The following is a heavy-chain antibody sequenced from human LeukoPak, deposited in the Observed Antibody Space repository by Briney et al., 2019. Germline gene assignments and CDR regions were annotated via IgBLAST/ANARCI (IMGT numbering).Heavy chain of an antibody. CDR2: IRYDGSNK. Sequence: GGSLRLSCAASGFTFSSYGMHWVRQAPGKWLEWVAFIRYDGSNKYYADSVKGRFTISRDNSKNTLYLQMNSLRAEDTAVYYCATRNYYDSSGQRDYWGQGTLVTVSS. CDR1: GFTFSSYG. D-gene: IGHD3-22*01. V-gene: IGHV3-30*02. CDR3: ATRNYYDSSGQRDY. J-gene: IGHJ4*02.